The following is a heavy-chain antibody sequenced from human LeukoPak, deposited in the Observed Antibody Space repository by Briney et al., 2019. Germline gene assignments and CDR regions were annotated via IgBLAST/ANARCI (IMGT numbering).Heavy chain of an antibody. V-gene: IGHV3-21*01. CDR3: ARDRIHYWYFDL. CDR1: GFTFSNYG. Sequence: PGRSLRLSCVVSGFTFSNYGMHWVRQAPGKGLEWVSSISSSSSYIYYADSVKGRFTISRDNAKNSLYLQMNSLRAEDTAVYYCARDRIHYWYFDLWGRGTLVTVSS. CDR2: ISSSSSYI. J-gene: IGHJ2*01.